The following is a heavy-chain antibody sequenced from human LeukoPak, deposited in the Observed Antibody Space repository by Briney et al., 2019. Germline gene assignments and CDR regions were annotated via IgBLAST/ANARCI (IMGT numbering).Heavy chain of an antibody. J-gene: IGHJ6*02. CDR1: GGSFSGYY. Sequence: SETLSLTCAVYGGSFSGYYWSWIRQPPGKGLEWIGEINHSGSTNYNPSLKSRVTISVDTSKNQFSLKLSSVTAADTAVYYRASWRKGGYYYYYYGMDVWGQGTTVTVSS. V-gene: IGHV4-34*01. D-gene: IGHD3-16*01. CDR3: ASWRKGGYYYYYYGMDV. CDR2: INHSGST.